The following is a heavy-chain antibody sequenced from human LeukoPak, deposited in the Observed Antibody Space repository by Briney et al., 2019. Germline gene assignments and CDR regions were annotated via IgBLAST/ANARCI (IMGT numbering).Heavy chain of an antibody. CDR2: INEGVSVQ. V-gene: IGHV3-7*01. Sequence: GGSLRLSCAASGFTFSAYWMSWVRQAPGRGLEWVANINEGVSVQRYVDSVKGRFTISRDNAKNSLYLNVNNLSAEDTGVYYCTRAGKNDWNIDYWGQGTLVTVSS. D-gene: IGHD1-1*01. CDR3: TRAGKNDWNIDY. J-gene: IGHJ4*02. CDR1: GFTFSAYW.